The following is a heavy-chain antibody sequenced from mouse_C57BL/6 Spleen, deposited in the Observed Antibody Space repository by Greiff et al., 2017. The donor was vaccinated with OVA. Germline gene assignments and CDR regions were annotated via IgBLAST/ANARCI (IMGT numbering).Heavy chain of an antibody. J-gene: IGHJ4*01. Sequence: DVQLVESEGGLVQPGSSMKLSCTASGFTFSDYYMAWVRQVPEKGLEWVANINYDGSSTYYLDSLKSRFIISRDNAKNILYLQMSSLKSEDTATYYCARVDDFYAMDYWGQGTSVTVSS. CDR1: GFTFSDYY. CDR2: INYDGSST. V-gene: IGHV5-16*01. CDR3: ARVDDFYAMDY.